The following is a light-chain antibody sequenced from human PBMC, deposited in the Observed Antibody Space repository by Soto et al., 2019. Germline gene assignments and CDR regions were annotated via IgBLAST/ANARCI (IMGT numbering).Light chain of an antibody. CDR3: QQYGSSPPYT. CDR1: QSVSNNY. CDR2: GSY. J-gene: IGKJ2*01. V-gene: IGKV3-20*01. Sequence: EVVLTQSPGTLSLSPGERATLSCRASQSVSNNYLAWYQQKPGQSPKLLIFGSYDRATGIPDRLSGSGSGTDFTLTISRLEPEDFAVYYCQQYGSSPPYTFGQGTKLEIK.